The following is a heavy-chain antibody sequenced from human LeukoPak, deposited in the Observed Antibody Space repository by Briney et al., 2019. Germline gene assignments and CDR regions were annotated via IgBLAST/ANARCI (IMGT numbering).Heavy chain of an antibody. CDR3: ARVGYYDSSGYSYYCYYMDV. CDR2: ISSSSSYI. J-gene: IGHJ6*03. D-gene: IGHD3-22*01. V-gene: IGHV3-21*01. Sequence: GGSLRLSCAASGFTFSSYGMNWVRQAPGKGLEWVSSISSSSSYIYYADSVKDRFTISRDNAKNSLYLQMNSLRAEDTAVYYCARVGYYDSSGYSYYCYYMDVWGKGTTVTVSS. CDR1: GFTFSSYG.